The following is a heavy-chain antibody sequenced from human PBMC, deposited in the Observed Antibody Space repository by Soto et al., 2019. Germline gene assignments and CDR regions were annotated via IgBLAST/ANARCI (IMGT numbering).Heavy chain of an antibody. CDR3: ARVQSGYDFAY. J-gene: IGHJ4*02. D-gene: IGHD5-12*01. V-gene: IGHV1-18*01. Sequence: ASVKVSCKASGYTFTSYGINWVRQAPGQGLEWMEWISANNGNTHYAQKLQGRVTMTTDTSTSTAYMELRSLRSDDTAVYYCARVQSGYDFAYWGQGTLVTVSS. CDR1: GYTFTSYG. CDR2: ISANNGNT.